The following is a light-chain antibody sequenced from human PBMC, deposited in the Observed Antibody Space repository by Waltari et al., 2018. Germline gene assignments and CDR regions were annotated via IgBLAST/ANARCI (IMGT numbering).Light chain of an antibody. CDR2: ETS. Sequence: DIQMTQSPSTLSASFGDRVTITCRASQSFGSRLAWYQQKPGKAPRLLIYETSSLQSGVPSRFSGSGSGTEFTLTISSLQPDDFATYYCQHYNGYPYTFGQGTKLEIK. CDR1: QSFGSR. CDR3: QHYNGYPYT. J-gene: IGKJ2*01. V-gene: IGKV1-5*03.